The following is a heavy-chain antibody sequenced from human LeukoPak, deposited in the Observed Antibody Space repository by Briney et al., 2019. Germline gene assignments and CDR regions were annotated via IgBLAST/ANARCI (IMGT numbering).Heavy chain of an antibody. CDR2: ISSSSSYV. V-gene: IGHV3-21*01. D-gene: IGHD1-26*01. CDR3: AKDDGIVGVPRGFDY. CDR1: GFTFSSYS. Sequence: GGSLRLSCAASGFTFSSYSMNWVRQAPGKGLEWVSSISSSSSYVYYADSVKGRFTISRDNAKNSLYLQMNSLRAEDTAVYYCAKDDGIVGVPRGFDYWGQGTLVTVSS. J-gene: IGHJ4*02.